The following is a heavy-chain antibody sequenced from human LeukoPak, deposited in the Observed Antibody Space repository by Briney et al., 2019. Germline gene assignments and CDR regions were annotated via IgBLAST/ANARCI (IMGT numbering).Heavy chain of an antibody. Sequence: GASVKVSCKASGYTFTSYAMNWVRQAPGQGLEWMGWINTNTGNPTYAQGFTGRFVFSLDTSVSTAYLQISSLKAENTAVYYCARDHGDYVSPGWFDPWGQGTLVTVSS. CDR1: GYTFTSYA. V-gene: IGHV7-4-1*02. J-gene: IGHJ5*02. D-gene: IGHD4-17*01. CDR2: INTNTGNP. CDR3: ARDHGDYVSPGWFDP.